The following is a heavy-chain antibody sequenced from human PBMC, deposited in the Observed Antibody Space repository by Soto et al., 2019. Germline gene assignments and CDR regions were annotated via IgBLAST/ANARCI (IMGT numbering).Heavy chain of an antibody. CDR1: GFSLSTSGVG. CDR2: IYWDDDK. J-gene: IGHJ6*02. Sequence: SGPTLVNPTQTLTLTCTFSGFSLSTSGVGVGWIRQPPGKALGWLALIYWDDDKRYSPSLKSRLTITKDTSKNQAVLTMTNMDPVDTATYYCARTYYDFWSGYRADYYYGMDVWGQGTTVTVSS. D-gene: IGHD3-3*01. V-gene: IGHV2-5*02. CDR3: ARTYYDFWSGYRADYYYGMDV.